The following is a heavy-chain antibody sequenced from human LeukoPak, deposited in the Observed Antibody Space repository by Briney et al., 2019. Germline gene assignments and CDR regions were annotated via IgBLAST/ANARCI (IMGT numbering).Heavy chain of an antibody. J-gene: IGHJ4*02. CDR1: GFTFSSYA. D-gene: IGHD6-13*01. V-gene: IGHV3-23*01. CDR2: ISGSGETT. CDR3: ARDRHGYFDY. Sequence: GGSLRLSCAASGFTFSSYAMGWVRQAPGKGLEWVSAISGSGETTYYADSVMGRFTISRDNAKSSLYLQMNSLRVEDTAVYYCARDRHGYFDYWGQGTLVTVSS.